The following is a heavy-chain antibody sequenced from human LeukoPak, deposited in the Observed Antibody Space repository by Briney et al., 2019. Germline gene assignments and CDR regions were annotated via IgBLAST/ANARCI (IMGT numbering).Heavy chain of an antibody. V-gene: IGHV1-2*02. J-gene: IGHJ5*02. D-gene: IGHD6-13*01. CDR2: VNPNSGGT. CDR1: GYTFTGYY. Sequence: GASVKVSCKASGYTFTGYYMHWVRQAPGQGLEWMGWVNPNSGGTNYAQKFQGRVTMTRDTSISTAYMELSSLRFEDTAVYYCARVRAAAGTVLRKRNWFDPWGQGTLVTVSS. CDR3: ARVRAAAGTVLRKRNWFDP.